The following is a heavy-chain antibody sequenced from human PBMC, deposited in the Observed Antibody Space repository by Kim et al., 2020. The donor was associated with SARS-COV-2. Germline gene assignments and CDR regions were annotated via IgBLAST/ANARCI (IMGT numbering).Heavy chain of an antibody. CDR3: ARHGVRGGDFQH. Sequence: ETLSLTCTVSGGSISSYYWSWIRQPPGKGLEWIGYIYYSGSTNYNPSLKSRVTISVDTSKNQFSLKLSSVTAADTAVYYCARHGVRGGDFQHWGQGTLVTVSS. D-gene: IGHD3-10*01. CDR2: IYYSGST. CDR1: GGSISSYY. V-gene: IGHV4-59*01. J-gene: IGHJ1*01.